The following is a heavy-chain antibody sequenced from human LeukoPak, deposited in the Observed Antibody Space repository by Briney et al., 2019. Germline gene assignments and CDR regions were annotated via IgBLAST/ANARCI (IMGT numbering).Heavy chain of an antibody. J-gene: IGHJ4*02. CDR1: GGSISSFY. CDR2: IYSGGRT. Sequence: PSETLSLTCTVSGGSISSFYWSWIRQPPGKGLEWVSVIYSGGRTYYADSVRGRFTISRDNSKNTMYLQMDSLRAEDTAVYYCARENVHDHTDFDYWGQGTLVTVSS. CDR3: ARENVHDHTDFDY. V-gene: IGHV3-66*01. D-gene: IGHD5/OR15-5a*01.